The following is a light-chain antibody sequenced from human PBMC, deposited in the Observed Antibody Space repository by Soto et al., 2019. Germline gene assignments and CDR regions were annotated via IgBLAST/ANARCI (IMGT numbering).Light chain of an antibody. Sequence: DTALTQSPATLSLSPGERATLSCRANQSVTRYLAWYQLKPGQAPRLLMSDASSRATGIPVRFSGSGSGTDFNLTISSLEPEDFAVYSCQQRSNWPPTFGQGTKVEIK. CDR1: QSVTRY. V-gene: IGKV3-11*01. CDR3: QQRSNWPPT. J-gene: IGKJ1*01. CDR2: DAS.